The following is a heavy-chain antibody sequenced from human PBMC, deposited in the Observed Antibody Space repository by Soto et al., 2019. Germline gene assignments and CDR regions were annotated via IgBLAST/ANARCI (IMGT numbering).Heavy chain of an antibody. CDR1: GFTFSTSW. Sequence: EVHLVESGGGLVQPGGSLRLSCAASGFTFSTSWMDWVRQTPGKGLESVANINQDGSEKNYVDSVKGRFTISRDNAKNSQFLQMSSLTAEDSGLYYCTRYLDFWGQGTLVTVSS. J-gene: IGHJ4*02. V-gene: IGHV3-7*01. CDR3: TRYLDF. CDR2: INQDGSEK.